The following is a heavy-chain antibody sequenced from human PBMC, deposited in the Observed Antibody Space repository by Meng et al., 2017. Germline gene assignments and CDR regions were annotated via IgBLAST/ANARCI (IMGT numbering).Heavy chain of an antibody. J-gene: IGHJ2*01. CDR3: AGDYGDYRDWYFDL. CDR2: IYTSGST. Sequence: GQPQESGPGLVKPSETLSLTCTVSGGSTSSYYWSWIRQPAGKGLEWIGRIYTSGSTNYNPSLKSRVTMSVDTSKNQFSLKLSSVTAADTAVYYCAGDYGDYRDWYFDLWGRGTLVTVSS. V-gene: IGHV4-4*07. CDR1: GGSTSSYY. D-gene: IGHD4-17*01.